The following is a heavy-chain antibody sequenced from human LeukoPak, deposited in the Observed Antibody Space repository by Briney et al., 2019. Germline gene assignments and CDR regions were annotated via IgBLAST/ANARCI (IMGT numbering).Heavy chain of an antibody. V-gene: IGHV1-2*02. D-gene: IGHD3-3*01. Sequence: ASVKVSCKASGYTFTGYYMHWVRQAPGQGLEWMGWINPNSGGTNYAQKFQGRVTMTRDTSISTAYMELSRLRSDDTAVYYCARDSGGVYYVFWGVYSRYYFDYWGQGPLVPVPS. J-gene: IGHJ4*02. CDR1: GYTFTGYY. CDR3: ARDSGGVYYVFWGVYSRYYFDY. CDR2: INPNSGGT.